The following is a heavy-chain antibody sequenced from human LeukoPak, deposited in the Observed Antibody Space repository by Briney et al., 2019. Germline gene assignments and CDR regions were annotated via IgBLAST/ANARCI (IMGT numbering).Heavy chain of an antibody. Sequence: KPSETLSLTCTVSGGSISCYYWSWIRQPLGKGLEWIGYIYYSGSTNYNPSLKSRVTISVATSKNQFSLNLSSETAADTAVYYCARDSPYSSSWLDYWGQGTLVTVSS. D-gene: IGHD6-13*01. CDR1: GGSISCYY. CDR3: ARDSPYSSSWLDY. V-gene: IGHV4-59*01. J-gene: IGHJ4*02. CDR2: IYYSGST.